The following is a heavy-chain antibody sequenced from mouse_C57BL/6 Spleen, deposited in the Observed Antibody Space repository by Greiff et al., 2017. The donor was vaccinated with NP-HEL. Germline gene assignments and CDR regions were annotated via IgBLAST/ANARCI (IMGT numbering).Heavy chain of an antibody. CDR3: ARDYGSSYRYFDY. Sequence: QVHVKQSGAELAKPGASVKLSCKASGYTFTSYWMHWVKQRPGQGLEWIGYINPSSGYTKYNQKFKAKATLTADKSSSTAYMQLSSLTYEDSAVYYCARDYGSSYRYFDYWGQGTTLTVSS. CDR1: GYTFTSYW. CDR2: INPSSGYT. V-gene: IGHV1-7*01. D-gene: IGHD1-1*01. J-gene: IGHJ2*01.